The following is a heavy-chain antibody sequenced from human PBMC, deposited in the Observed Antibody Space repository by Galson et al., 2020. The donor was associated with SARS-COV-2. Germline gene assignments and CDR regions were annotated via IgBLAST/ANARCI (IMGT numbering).Heavy chain of an antibody. CDR2: IWYDGSNK. CDR1: GFTFSSYG. J-gene: IGHJ6*02. Sequence: GGSLRLSCAASGFTFSSYGMHWVRQAPGKGLEWVAVIWYDGSNKYYADSVKGRFTISRDNSKNTLYLQMNSLRAEDMAVYYCARESPVAGPLDVWGQGTTVTVSS. D-gene: IGHD6-19*01. CDR3: ARESPVAGPLDV. V-gene: IGHV3-33*01.